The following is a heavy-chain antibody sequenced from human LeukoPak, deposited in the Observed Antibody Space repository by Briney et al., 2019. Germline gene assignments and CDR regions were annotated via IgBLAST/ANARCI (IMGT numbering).Heavy chain of an antibody. Sequence: SETLSLTCTVSGGSISSYYWSWIRQPPGKGLEWIGYIYYSGSTNYNPSLRSRVTISVDTSKNQFSLKLSSVTAADTAVYYCASMEESSGYFDYWGQGTLVTVSS. CDR3: ASMEESSGYFDY. CDR1: GGSISSYY. J-gene: IGHJ4*02. V-gene: IGHV4-59*01. D-gene: IGHD3-16*01. CDR2: IYYSGST.